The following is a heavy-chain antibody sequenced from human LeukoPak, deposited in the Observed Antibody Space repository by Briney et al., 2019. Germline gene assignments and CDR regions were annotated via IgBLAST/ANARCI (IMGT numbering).Heavy chain of an antibody. CDR3: ARSRWLDAFDY. Sequence: GRSLRLSCAASGFTFSSYAMHWVRQAPGKGLVWVSRINSDGSTTNYADSVKGRFTISRDNAKNTLYLQMNSLRADDTAVYYCARSRWLDAFDYWGQGTLVTVSS. D-gene: IGHD6-19*01. J-gene: IGHJ4*02. CDR2: INSDGSTT. CDR1: GFTFSSYA. V-gene: IGHV3-74*01.